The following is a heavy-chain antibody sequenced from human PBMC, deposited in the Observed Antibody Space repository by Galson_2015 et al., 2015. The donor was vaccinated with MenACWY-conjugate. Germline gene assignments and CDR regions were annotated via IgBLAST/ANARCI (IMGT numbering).Heavy chain of an antibody. CDR1: GYSFTNYW. Sequence: QSGAEVKKPGESLTISCQGSGYSFTNYWIAWVRQMPGKGLEWGGLINPVDSNIRYSPSFQGQVTISADESISTAYLQWSSLKASDTAMYYCARHPPGGRGMDVWGRGTTVTVSS. V-gene: IGHV5-51*01. D-gene: IGHD1-26*01. CDR2: INPVDSNI. J-gene: IGHJ6*02. CDR3: ARHPPGGRGMDV.